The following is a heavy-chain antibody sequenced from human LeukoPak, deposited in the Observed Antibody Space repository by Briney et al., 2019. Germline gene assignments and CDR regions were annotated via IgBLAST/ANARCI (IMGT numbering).Heavy chain of an antibody. Sequence: GGSLRLSCAASGFTFSSYGMHWVRKAPGKGLEWVAVIWYDGSNKYYADSVKGRFTISRDNSKNTLYLQMNSLRAEDTAVYYCARDLSSYGYYGWFDPWGQGTLVTVSS. V-gene: IGHV3-33*01. CDR1: GFTFSSYG. CDR2: IWYDGSNK. J-gene: IGHJ5*02. D-gene: IGHD5-18*01. CDR3: ARDLSSYGYYGWFDP.